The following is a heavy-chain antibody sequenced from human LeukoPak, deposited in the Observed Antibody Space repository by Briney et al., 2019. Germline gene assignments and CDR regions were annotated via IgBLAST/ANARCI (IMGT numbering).Heavy chain of an antibody. D-gene: IGHD3-22*01. CDR3: ARDYVSPGDSSGYYSVYYYYYMDV. CDR2: INPNSGGP. J-gene: IGHJ6*03. CDR1: GYTFTGYY. V-gene: IGHV1-2*02. Sequence: ASVKVSCKASGYTFTGYYMHWVRQAPGQGLKWMGWINPNSGGPNYAQKFQGRVTMTRDTSISTAYMELSRLRSDDTAVYYCARDYVSPGDSSGYYSVYYYYYMDVWGKGTTVTISS.